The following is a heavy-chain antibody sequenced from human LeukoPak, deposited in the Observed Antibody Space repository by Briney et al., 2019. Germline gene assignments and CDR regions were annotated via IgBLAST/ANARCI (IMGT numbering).Heavy chain of an antibody. J-gene: IGHJ5*02. CDR3: SRDQGGAAADL. CDR2: ITSRNSEI. V-gene: IGHV3-21*01. D-gene: IGHD6-13*01. Sequence: GGSLSLSCAPSRFTFSSYSMMWVRQAPGKGLEWVSSITSRNSEIHYAHSEKARLPLHRDNAKNSLYLQMNSLRAEDTAVYYCSRDQGGAAADLWGEGTLVSVP. CDR1: RFTFSSYS.